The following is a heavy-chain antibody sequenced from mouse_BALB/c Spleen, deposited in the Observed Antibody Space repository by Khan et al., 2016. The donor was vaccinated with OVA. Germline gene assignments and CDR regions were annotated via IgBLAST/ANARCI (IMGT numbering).Heavy chain of an antibody. V-gene: IGHV2-4-1*01. Sequence: QVQLKQSGPGLVQPSQNLSITCTVSGFSLTNFGVHWVRQSPGKSLEWLGVIWSGGGTDYNAAFISRLSITKDNSKSQIFFKMNSLQADDTAIYYCASTGVFPYYGYGGIDYWGQGTSVTVSS. J-gene: IGHJ4*01. CDR2: IWSGGGT. CDR1: GFSLTNFG. CDR3: ASTGVFPYYGYGGIDY. D-gene: IGHD1-2*01.